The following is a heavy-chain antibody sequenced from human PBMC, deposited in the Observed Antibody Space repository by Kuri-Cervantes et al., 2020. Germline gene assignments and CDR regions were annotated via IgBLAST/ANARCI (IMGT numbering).Heavy chain of an antibody. CDR2: IYYSGST. V-gene: IGHV4-38-2*01. J-gene: IGHJ2*01. CDR1: GYSISSGYY. CDR3: ARADQDIVVVVAAADYGDLGYFDL. D-gene: IGHD2-15*01. Sequence: GSLRLSCAVSGYSISSGYYWGWIRQPPGKGLEWIGSIYYSGSTYYNPSLKSRVTISVDASKNQFSLKLSSVTAADTAVYYCARADQDIVVVVAAADYGDLGYFDLWGRGTLVTVSS.